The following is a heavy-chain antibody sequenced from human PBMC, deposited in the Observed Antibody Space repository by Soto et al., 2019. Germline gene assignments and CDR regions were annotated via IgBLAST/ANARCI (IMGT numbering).Heavy chain of an antibody. CDR3: AITVVTRPEDAFDI. CDR1: AGSFSGYY. Sequence: QVQLQQWGAGLLKPSETLSLTCAVYAGSFSGYYWSWIRQPPGKGLEWIGEINPSGSTNYNPSLKSRVTISVDTSKNQFSLKLSAVTAADTAVYYCAITVVTRPEDAFDIWGQGTMVTVSS. CDR2: INPSGST. D-gene: IGHD2-21*02. J-gene: IGHJ3*02. V-gene: IGHV4-34*01.